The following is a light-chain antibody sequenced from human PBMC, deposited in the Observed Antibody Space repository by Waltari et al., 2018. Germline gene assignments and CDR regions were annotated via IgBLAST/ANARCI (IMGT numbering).Light chain of an antibody. J-gene: IGLJ3*02. CDR3: AAWDDSLNGPV. Sequence: QSVLTQPPSASGTPGQKVTISCSGSSSNIGNNPVNWYQQLPGTAPKLLIYSNHRRPSGVPDRFSGSKSGTSASLAIGGLHSEDEADYYCAAWDDSLNGPVFGGGTKLTVL. CDR2: SNH. CDR1: SSNIGNNP. V-gene: IGLV1-44*01.